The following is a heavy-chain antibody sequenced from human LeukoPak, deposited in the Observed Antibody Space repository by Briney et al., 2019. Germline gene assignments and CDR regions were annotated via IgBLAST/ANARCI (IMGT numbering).Heavy chain of an antibody. J-gene: IGHJ4*02. CDR2: INPNSGGT. CDR3: ARVYYYDSGRHFDY. V-gene: IGHV1-2*02. Sequence: ASVKVSCKASGYTFTGYYMHWVRQAPGQGLEWMGWINPNSGGTNYAQKFQGRVTMTRDTSISTAYMELSRLRSDDTAVYYCARVYYYDSGRHFDYWGQGTLVTVSS. D-gene: IGHD3-22*01. CDR1: GYTFTGYY.